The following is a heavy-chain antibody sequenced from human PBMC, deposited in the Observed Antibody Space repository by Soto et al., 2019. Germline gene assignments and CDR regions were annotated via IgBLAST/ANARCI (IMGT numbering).Heavy chain of an antibody. CDR3: AREGPTDFWSGYYSFDY. Sequence: ASVKVSCKASGYTFTSYGISWVRQAPGQGLEWMGWISAYNGNTNYAQKLQGRVTMTTDTSTSTAYMELRSLRSDDTAVYYCAREGPTDFWSGYYSFDYWGQGTLVTVSS. CDR2: ISAYNGNT. V-gene: IGHV1-18*01. CDR1: GYTFTSYG. J-gene: IGHJ4*02. D-gene: IGHD3-3*01.